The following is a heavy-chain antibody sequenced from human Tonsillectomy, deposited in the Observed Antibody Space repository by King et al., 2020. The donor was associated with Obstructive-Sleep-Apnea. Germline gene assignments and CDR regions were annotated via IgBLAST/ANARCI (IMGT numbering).Heavy chain of an antibody. CDR3: AKDRLKWLVGIDAFDI. V-gene: IGHV3-23*04. Sequence: VQLVQSGGGLVQPGGSLRLSCAASGFTFSSYAMSWVRQAPGKGLEWVSSISGSGSNTYYADSVKGRFTVSRDNSKNTLYLQMNSLRAEETAVYYCAKDRLKWLVGIDAFDIWGRGTMVTVCS. D-gene: IGHD6-19*01. CDR1: GFTFSSYA. CDR2: ISGSGSNT. J-gene: IGHJ3*02.